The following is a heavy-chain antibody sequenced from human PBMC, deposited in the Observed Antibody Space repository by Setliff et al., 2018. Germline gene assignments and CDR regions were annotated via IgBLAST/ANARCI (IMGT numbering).Heavy chain of an antibody. D-gene: IGHD3-10*01. J-gene: IGHJ3*02. CDR3: ARDRNYYGSGSYYNADAFDI. V-gene: IGHV1-69*10. CDR1: GGTLSSYA. CDR2: IIPILGIA. Sequence: SVKVSCKASGGTLSSYAISWVRQAPGQGLEWMGGIIPILGIANYAQKCQGRVTITADESTSTAYMELSSLRSEDTAVYYCARDRNYYGSGSYYNADAFDIWGQGKMVTVSS.